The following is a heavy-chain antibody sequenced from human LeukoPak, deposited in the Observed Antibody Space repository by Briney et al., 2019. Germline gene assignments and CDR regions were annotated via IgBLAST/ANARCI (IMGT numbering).Heavy chain of an antibody. CDR3: ARDYRKDYDSSGTSY. Sequence: GGSLRLSCAASGFTFSSYSMNWLRQAPGKGLEWVSSISSSSSYIYYADSVKGRFTISRDNAKNSLYLQMNSLRAEDTAVYYCARDYRKDYDSSGTSYWGQGTLVTVSS. D-gene: IGHD3-22*01. V-gene: IGHV3-21*01. CDR2: ISSSSSYI. CDR1: GFTFSSYS. J-gene: IGHJ4*02.